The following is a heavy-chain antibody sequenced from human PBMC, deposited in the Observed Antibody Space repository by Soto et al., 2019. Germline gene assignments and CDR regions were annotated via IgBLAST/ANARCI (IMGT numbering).Heavy chain of an antibody. CDR2: IKSKTDGGTT. J-gene: IGHJ6*02. CDR3: TTEIGDYALYYGMDV. CDR1: GFTFSNAW. D-gene: IGHD4-17*01. Sequence: EVQLVESGGGLVKPGGSLRLSCAASGFTFSNAWMNWVRQAPGKGLEWVGRIKSKTDGGTTDYAAPVKGRFTISRDDSNNTLYLQMNSLKPEDTAVYYCTTEIGDYALYYGMDVWGQGTTVTVSS. V-gene: IGHV3-15*07.